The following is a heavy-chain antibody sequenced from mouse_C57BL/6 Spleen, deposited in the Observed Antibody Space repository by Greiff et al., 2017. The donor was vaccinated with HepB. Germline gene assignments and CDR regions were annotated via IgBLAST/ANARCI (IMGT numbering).Heavy chain of an antibody. J-gene: IGHJ3*01. CDR1: GYTFTDYN. V-gene: IGHV1-18*01. Sequence: EVQLQQSGPELVKPGASVKIPCKASGYTFTDYNMDWVKQSHGKSLEWIGDINPNNGGTIYNQKFKVKATLTVDKSSSTGYMELRSLTSEDTAVYDCAREEDGNYSLAYWGQGTLVTVSA. CDR3: AREEDGNYSLAY. D-gene: IGHD2-1*01. CDR2: INPNNGGT.